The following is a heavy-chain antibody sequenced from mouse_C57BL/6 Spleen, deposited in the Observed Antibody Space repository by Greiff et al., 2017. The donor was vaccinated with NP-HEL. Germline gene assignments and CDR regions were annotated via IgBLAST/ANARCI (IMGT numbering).Heavy chain of an antibody. CDR2: IHPSDSDT. Sequence: VQLQQPGAELVKPGASVKVSCKASGYTFTSYWMHWVKQRPGQGLEWIGRIHPSDSDTNYNQKFKGKATLTVDKSSSTAYMQLSSLTSEDSAVYYCARGTGIYYYGTSAMDYWGQGTSVTVSS. CDR3: ARGTGIYYYGTSAMDY. CDR1: GYTFTSYW. V-gene: IGHV1-74*01. D-gene: IGHD1-1*01. J-gene: IGHJ4*01.